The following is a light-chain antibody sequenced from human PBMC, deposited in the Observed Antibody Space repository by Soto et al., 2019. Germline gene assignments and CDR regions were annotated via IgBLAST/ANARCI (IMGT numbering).Light chain of an antibody. CDR2: EVS. CDR1: SSDVGNYNL. J-gene: IGLJ1*01. V-gene: IGLV2-23*02. Sequence: QSVLTQPAXVSGSPGQSITISCTGTSSDVGNYNLVSWYQHHPGKAPKLMIYEVSKRPSGVSNRFSGSKSGDTASLTISGLQAEDEADYYCCSYAGSNYVFGTGTKVTVL. CDR3: CSYAGSNYV.